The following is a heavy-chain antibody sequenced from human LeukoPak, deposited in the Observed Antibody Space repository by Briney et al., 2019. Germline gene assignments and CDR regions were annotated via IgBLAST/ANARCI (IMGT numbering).Heavy chain of an antibody. D-gene: IGHD2-21*02. J-gene: IGHJ4*02. CDR2: IWYDGSKK. Sequence: GGSLRLSCAASGFTFSSHGMHWVRQAPGKGLEWVAVIWYDGSKKNYADSVKGRFTISRDNAKNTLYLQMNSLRAEDTAVYYCARSSRGDAINFDYWGQGTLVTVSS. CDR3: ARSSRGDAINFDY. V-gene: IGHV3-33*01. CDR1: GFTFSSHG.